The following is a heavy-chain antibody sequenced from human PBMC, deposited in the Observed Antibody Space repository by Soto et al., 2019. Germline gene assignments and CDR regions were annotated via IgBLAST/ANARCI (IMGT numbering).Heavy chain of an antibody. CDR3: ARADITMVRGVLYYFDY. V-gene: IGHV4-4*02. CDR2: IYHSGST. J-gene: IGHJ4*02. Sequence: SETLSLTCAVSGGSISSSNWWSWVRQPPGKGLEWIGEIYHSGSTNYNPSLKSRVTISVDKSKNQFSLKLSSVTAADTAVYYCARADITMVRGVLYYFDYWGQGTLVTV. D-gene: IGHD3-10*01. CDR1: GGSISSSNW.